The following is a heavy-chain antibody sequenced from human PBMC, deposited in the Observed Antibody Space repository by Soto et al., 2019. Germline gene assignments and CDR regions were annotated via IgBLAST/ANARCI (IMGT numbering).Heavy chain of an antibody. V-gene: IGHV1-8*01. CDR3: ARGCRIADRRVYYYGMDV. D-gene: IGHD6-6*01. J-gene: IGHJ6*02. CDR2: VNPNSGNT. CDR1: GYTFTSYD. Sequence: GASVKVSCKASGYTFTSYDINWVRQATGQGLEWMGWVNPNSGNTGYAQKFQGRVTMTRNTSISTAYMELSSLRSEDTAVYYCARGCRIADRRVYYYGMDVWGQGTTVTVSS.